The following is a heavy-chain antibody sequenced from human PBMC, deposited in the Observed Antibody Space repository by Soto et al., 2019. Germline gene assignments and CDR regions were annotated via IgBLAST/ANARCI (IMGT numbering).Heavy chain of an antibody. CDR2: ITHSGST. Sequence: SETLYLTCAVYGGSFSGYYWSWIRQSPGKGLEWIGEITHSGSTNYNSSLKSRVTISVDTSKNQFSLKLSSVTAAETAVYYCARGRTLRYWGQGTLVTV. V-gene: IGHV4-34*01. CDR3: ARGRTLRY. J-gene: IGHJ4*02. CDR1: GGSFSGYY.